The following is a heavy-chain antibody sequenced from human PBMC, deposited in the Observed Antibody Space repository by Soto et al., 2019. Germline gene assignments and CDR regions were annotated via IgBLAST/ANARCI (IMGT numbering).Heavy chain of an antibody. Sequence: ASVKVSCKASGYTFTIYGINWVRQAPGQGLEWMGWISPDNGNTNYAQKLQGRVTMTTDTSTSTAYMELRSLRSDDTAVYYCARALGYSGYAGMDVWRQGTTVTVSS. CDR2: ISPDNGNT. CDR3: ARALGYSGYAGMDV. CDR1: GYTFTIYG. D-gene: IGHD5-12*01. V-gene: IGHV1-18*01. J-gene: IGHJ6*02.